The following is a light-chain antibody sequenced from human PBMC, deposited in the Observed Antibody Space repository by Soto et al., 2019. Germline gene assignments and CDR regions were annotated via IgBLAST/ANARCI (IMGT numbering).Light chain of an antibody. Sequence: DIQMTQSPSTLSASVGDRVTITCRASQTINRWLAWYQQKPGEVPKLLIYKASVLESGVPSRFGGSGSGTEFTLTISRLQPEDVATYYCQHWSFGQGTKVEI. CDR3: QHWS. CDR2: KAS. J-gene: IGKJ1*01. V-gene: IGKV1-5*03. CDR1: QTINRW.